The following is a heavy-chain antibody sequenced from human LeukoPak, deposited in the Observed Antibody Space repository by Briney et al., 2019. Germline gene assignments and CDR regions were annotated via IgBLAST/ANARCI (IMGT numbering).Heavy chain of an antibody. CDR2: INPSGGST. D-gene: IGHD3-22*01. CDR1: GYTFTSYY. V-gene: IGHV1-46*01. CDR3: APSSYYYDSSGYSFDY. Sequence: ASVKVSCKASGYTFTSYYVHWVRQAPGQGLEWMGIINPSGGSTSYAQKFQGRVTMTRDTSISTAYMELSRLRSDDTAVYYCAPSSYYYDSSGYSFDYWGQGTLVTVSS. J-gene: IGHJ4*02.